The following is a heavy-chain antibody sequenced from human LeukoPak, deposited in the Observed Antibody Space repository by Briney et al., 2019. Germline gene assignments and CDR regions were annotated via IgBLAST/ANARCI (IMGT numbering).Heavy chain of an antibody. V-gene: IGHV3-30*04. CDR1: GFTFSSYA. CDR3: ARDPTVIYYYYGMDV. Sequence: GRSLRLSCAASGFTFSSYAMHWVRQAPGKGLEWVAVISYDGSNKYYADSVKGRFTISRDNSKNTLYLQMNSLRAEDTAVYYCARDPTVIYYYYGMDVWGQGTPVTVSS. CDR2: ISYDGSNK. J-gene: IGHJ6*02.